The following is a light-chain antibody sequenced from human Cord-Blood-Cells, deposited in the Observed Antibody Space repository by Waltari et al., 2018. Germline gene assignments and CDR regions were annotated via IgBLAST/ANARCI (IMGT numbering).Light chain of an antibody. Sequence: DIVMTQSSGSLAVSLDGRAIIKCRPNQSVLYSSNSKTYLAWYQKKPGQPPKLLIYWSSTRESGVPDRISGSGSGTDLTLTSSSLQAEDVAVYYCQQYYSTPYSFGQGTKLQIK. CDR3: QQYYSTPYS. CDR1: QSVLYSSNSKTY. CDR2: WSS. V-gene: IGKV4-1*01. J-gene: IGKJ2*03.